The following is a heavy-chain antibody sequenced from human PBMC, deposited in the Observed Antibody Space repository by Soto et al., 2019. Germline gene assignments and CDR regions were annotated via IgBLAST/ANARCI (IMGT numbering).Heavy chain of an antibody. CDR1: GGSISSSSYY. D-gene: IGHD6-13*01. CDR3: AGPGIAAAGTGRWFDP. V-gene: IGHV4-39*01. Sequence: SETLSLTCTVSGGSISSSSYYWGWIRQPPGKGLEWIGSIYYSGSTYYNPSLKSRVTISVDTSKNQFSLKLSSVTAADTAVYYCAGPGIAAAGTGRWFDPWGQGTLVTVSS. J-gene: IGHJ5*02. CDR2: IYYSGST.